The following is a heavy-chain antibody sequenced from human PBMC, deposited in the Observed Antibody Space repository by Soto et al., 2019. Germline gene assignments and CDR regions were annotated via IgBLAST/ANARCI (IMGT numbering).Heavy chain of an antibody. V-gene: IGHV1-18*01. CDR2: ISAYNGNT. Sequence: QVQLVQSGAEVKKPGASVKVSCKASGYTFTSYGISWVRQSPGQGLEWMGWISAYNGNTNYAQKLQGRVTMTTDTSTSTAYMELRSLRSEDTAVYYCERAGICFGESSDGFEPWGQGTLVNVSS. D-gene: IGHD3-10*01. CDR1: GYTFTSYG. CDR3: ERAGICFGESSDGFEP. J-gene: IGHJ5*02.